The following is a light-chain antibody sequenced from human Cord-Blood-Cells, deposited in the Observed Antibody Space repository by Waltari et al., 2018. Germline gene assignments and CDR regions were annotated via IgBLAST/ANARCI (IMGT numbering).Light chain of an antibody. J-gene: IGKJ2*01. CDR1: QSVSSSY. CDR2: GVS. Sequence: EIVLTQSPGTLSLSPGERATLSCRASQSVSSSYLAWYQQKPGQAPRLLIYGVSSRATGIPDRFSGSGSGTDFTLTISRLEPEDFAVYYCQQYNNWPPYTFGQGTKLEIK. V-gene: IGKV3-20*01. CDR3: QQYNNWPPYT.